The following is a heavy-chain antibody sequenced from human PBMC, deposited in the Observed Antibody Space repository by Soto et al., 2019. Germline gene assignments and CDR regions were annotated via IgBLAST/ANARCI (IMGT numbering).Heavy chain of an antibody. CDR1: GGSFSGFY. V-gene: IGHV4-34*01. CDR2: INHSGSS. J-gene: IGHJ2*01. Sequence: QVQLQQWGAGLLKPSETLSLTCAVHGGSFSGFYWTWIRQPPGKGLEWIGEINHSGSSNYNPPLKRRVTMSLNTSRNQFSLSLNSVTAADTAVYYCARMAGPWYFDLWGRGTLVTVPS. CDR3: ARMAGPWYFDL.